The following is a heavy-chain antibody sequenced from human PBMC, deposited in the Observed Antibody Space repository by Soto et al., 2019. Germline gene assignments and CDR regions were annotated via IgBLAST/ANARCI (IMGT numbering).Heavy chain of an antibody. V-gene: IGHV3-53*01. J-gene: IGHJ4*02. CDR2: IYSGGST. CDR1: GFTVSSNY. CDR3: ARDVVDCSGGSCYRSYYFDY. D-gene: IGHD2-15*01. Sequence: GGSLRLSCAASGFTVSSNYMSWVRQAPGKGLEWVSVIYSGGSTYYADSVKGRFTISRDNSKNTLYLQMNSLRAEDTAVYYCARDVVDCSGGSCYRSYYFDYWGQGTLVTVSS.